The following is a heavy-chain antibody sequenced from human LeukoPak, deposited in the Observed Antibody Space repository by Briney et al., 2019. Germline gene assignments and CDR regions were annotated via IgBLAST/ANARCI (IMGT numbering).Heavy chain of an antibody. CDR1: GFTFSSYW. CDR2: IKQDGSEK. Sequence: GGSLRLSCAASGFTFSSYWMSWVRQAAGKGLEWVANIKQDGSEKYYVDSVKGRFTISRDNAKNSLYLQMNSLRAEDTAVYYCAAAVGFGGDYGMDVWGKGTTVTVSS. J-gene: IGHJ6*04. CDR3: AAAVGFGGDYGMDV. D-gene: IGHD3-10*01. V-gene: IGHV3-7*03.